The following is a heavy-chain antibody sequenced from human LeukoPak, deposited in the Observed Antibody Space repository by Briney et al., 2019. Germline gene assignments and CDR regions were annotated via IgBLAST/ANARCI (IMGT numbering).Heavy chain of an antibody. CDR2: ISHSGSSI. CDR1: GFTFSNYL. V-gene: IGHV3-23*01. CDR3: AMALDY. J-gene: IGHJ4*02. Sequence: GGSLRLSCVASGFTFSNYLTNWFRQAPGKGLEWVSGISHSGSSIYYADSVKGRFTISRDNSKNTLYLQMDRLRVEDTAVYYCAMALDYWGQGTLVTVSS.